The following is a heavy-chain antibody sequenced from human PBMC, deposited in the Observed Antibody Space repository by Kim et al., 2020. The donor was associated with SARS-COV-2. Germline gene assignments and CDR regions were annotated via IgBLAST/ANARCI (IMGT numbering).Heavy chain of an antibody. D-gene: IGHD2-2*02. CDR1: GFTFSSYA. V-gene: IGHV3-30-3*01. CDR3: ARDIGYCSSTSCYRGYYYYGMDV. J-gene: IGHJ6*02. Sequence: GGSLRLSCAASGFTFSSYAMHWVRQAPGKGLEWVAVISYDGSNKYYADSVKGRFTISRDNSKNTLYLQMNSLRAEDTAVYYCARDIGYCSSTSCYRGYYYYGMDVWGQGTTVTVSS. CDR2: ISYDGSNK.